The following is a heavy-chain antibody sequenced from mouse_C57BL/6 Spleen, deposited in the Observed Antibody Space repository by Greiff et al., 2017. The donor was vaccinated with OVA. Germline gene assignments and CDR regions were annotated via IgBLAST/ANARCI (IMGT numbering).Heavy chain of an antibody. CDR2: INPNNGGT. Sequence: VQLQQSGPELVKPGASVKISCKASGYTFTDYYMNWVKQSHGKSLEWIGDINPNNGGTSYNQKFKGKATLTVDKSSSTAYMELRSLTSEDSAVYYCEIRDDYAYAMDYWGQGTSVTVSS. D-gene: IGHD2-4*01. CDR1: GYTFTDYY. V-gene: IGHV1-26*01. J-gene: IGHJ4*01. CDR3: EIRDDYAYAMDY.